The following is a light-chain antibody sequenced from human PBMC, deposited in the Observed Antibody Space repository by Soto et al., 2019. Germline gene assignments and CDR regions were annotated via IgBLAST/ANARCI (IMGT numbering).Light chain of an antibody. Sequence: EIVMTQSPATLSVSPGERAALSCRASQSVSSNLAWYQQKPGQAPRLLIYGASTRATGIPARFSGSGSGTKFTLPISSMQSEDFAVYYCHQYNNWPPWTFGQGTKVEIK. V-gene: IGKV3-15*01. CDR2: GAS. CDR3: HQYNNWPPWT. J-gene: IGKJ1*01. CDR1: QSVSSN.